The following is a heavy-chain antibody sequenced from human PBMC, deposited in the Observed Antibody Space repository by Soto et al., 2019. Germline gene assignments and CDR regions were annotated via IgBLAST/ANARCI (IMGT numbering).Heavy chain of an antibody. J-gene: IGHJ4*02. D-gene: IGHD1-1*01. V-gene: IGHV1-46*03. CDR2: INPSGGST. Sequence: QVQLVQSGAEVMQPGASVKVSCKASGYTFTSYYIQWVRQAPGQGLEWMGIINPSGGSTNYAQKLQGRVTINRDTATSTVYMELSGLRSEDTAIYYCSRGYPPRDQLGNLPGAFWGQGTLVTVSS. CDR3: SRGYPPRDQLGNLPGAF. CDR1: GYTFTSYY.